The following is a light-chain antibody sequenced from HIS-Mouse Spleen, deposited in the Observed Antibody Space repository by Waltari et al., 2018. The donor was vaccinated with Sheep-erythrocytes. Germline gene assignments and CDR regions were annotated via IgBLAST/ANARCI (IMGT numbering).Light chain of an antibody. V-gene: IGKV2-28*01. CDR2: LGS. J-gene: IGKJ3*01. CDR3: MQALQTPIFT. Sequence: DIVMTQSPLSLPVTPGAPASISCRSSQSLLHSNGYNYLDWYLQKPGQSPQLLIYLGSNRASGVPDRFSGCGSGTDFTLKISRVEAEDVGVYYCMQALQTPIFTFGPGTKVEIK. CDR1: QSLLHSNGYNY.